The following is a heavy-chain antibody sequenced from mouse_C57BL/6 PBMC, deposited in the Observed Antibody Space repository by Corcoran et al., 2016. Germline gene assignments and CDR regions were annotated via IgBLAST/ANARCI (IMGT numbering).Heavy chain of an antibody. CDR1: GYTFTDYY. CDR2: INPNNGGT. Sequence: EVQLQQSGPELVKPGASVKISCKASGYTFTDYYMNWVKQSHGKSLEWIGDINPNNGGTSYNQKFKGKATLTVDKSSSTAYMELRSLTSEDSAVYYCARSTSNPFDYWGQGTTLTVSS. J-gene: IGHJ2*01. D-gene: IGHD2-5*01. CDR3: ARSTSNPFDY. V-gene: IGHV1-26*01.